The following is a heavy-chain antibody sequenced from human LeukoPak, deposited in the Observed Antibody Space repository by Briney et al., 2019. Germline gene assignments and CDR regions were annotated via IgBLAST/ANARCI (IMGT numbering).Heavy chain of an antibody. Sequence: GGSLRRSCAASGFTFSSYGMHWVRQAPGKGLEWVAVISYDGSNKYYADSVKGRLTISRDNSKNTLYLQMNSLRAEDMAVYYCVREHRSALDSWGQGTLVTVSS. CDR1: GFTFSSYG. V-gene: IGHV3-30*03. CDR3: VREHRSALDS. J-gene: IGHJ4*02. CDR2: ISYDGSNK. D-gene: IGHD2-15*01.